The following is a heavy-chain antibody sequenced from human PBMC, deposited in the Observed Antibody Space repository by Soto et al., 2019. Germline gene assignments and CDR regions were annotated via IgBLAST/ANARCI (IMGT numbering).Heavy chain of an antibody. J-gene: IGHJ4*02. CDR1: GFTFSSYG. Sequence: GGSLRLSCAASGFTFSSYGMHWVRQAPGKGLEWMAVISYDGSNKYYADSVKGRFTISRDNSKNTLYLQMNSLRAEDTAVYYCAKDTSSSSLDYWGQGTLVTVSS. D-gene: IGHD6-6*01. V-gene: IGHV3-30*18. CDR3: AKDTSSSSLDY. CDR2: ISYDGSNK.